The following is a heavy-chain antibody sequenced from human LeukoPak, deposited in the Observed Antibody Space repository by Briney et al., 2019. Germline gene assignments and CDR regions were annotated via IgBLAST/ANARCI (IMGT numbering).Heavy chain of an antibody. J-gene: IGHJ4*02. V-gene: IGHV3-33*01. D-gene: IGHD2-21*02. CDR1: GFTFSRYG. Sequence: SGGSLRLSCAASGFTFSRYGMHWVRQGPGKGLEWVAVIWYDGSKKYYADSVKGRFTISRDNSKNSLYLQMNSLRDEDTAVYYCAREAVTAHDYWGQGTLVTVSS. CDR2: IWYDGSKK. CDR3: AREAVTAHDY.